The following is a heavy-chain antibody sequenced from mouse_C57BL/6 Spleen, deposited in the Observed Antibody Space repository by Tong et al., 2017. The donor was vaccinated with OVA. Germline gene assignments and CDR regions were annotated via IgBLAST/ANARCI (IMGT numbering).Heavy chain of an antibody. CDR2: INSD. D-gene: IGHD2-1*01. CDR3: YGNYYDY. Sequence: EVQLQESGGGLVQPGESLKLSCESNEYEFPSHDMSWVRKTPEKRLELVAAINSDDMERRFIISRDNTKKTLYLQMSSQRSEDTALQDGYGNYYDYWGQGTTLTVSS. V-gene: IGHV5-2*01. CDR1: EYEFPSHD. J-gene: IGHJ2*01.